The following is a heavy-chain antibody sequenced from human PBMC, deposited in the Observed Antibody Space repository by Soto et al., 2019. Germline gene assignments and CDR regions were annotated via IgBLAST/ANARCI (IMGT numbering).Heavy chain of an antibody. Sequence: ASVKVSCKASGGTFSSYTISWVRQAPGQGLEWMGRIIPILGIANYAQKFQGRVTITADKSTSTAYMELSSLRSEDTAVYYCARDYSRYCSSTSCIGSDAFDIWGQGTMVTVSS. D-gene: IGHD2-2*01. CDR3: ARDYSRYCSSTSCIGSDAFDI. CDR1: GGTFSSYT. CDR2: IIPILGIA. J-gene: IGHJ3*02. V-gene: IGHV1-69*04.